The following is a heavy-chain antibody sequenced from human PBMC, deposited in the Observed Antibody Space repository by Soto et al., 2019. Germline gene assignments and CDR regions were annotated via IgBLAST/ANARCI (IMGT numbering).Heavy chain of an antibody. J-gene: IGHJ4*02. Sequence: EEHLGESGGGLVQPGGSLRPSCETSGFTFSHCWMSWVRQAPGKGLEWVANINQDGSEQYYVDSVKGRFTVSRDNAKNSLYLEMNNLRADDTAMYYCTQAETGRYSCSGNSYGRDYWGQGTLVTVSS. D-gene: IGHD6-19*01. CDR2: INQDGSEQ. CDR1: GFTFSHCW. CDR3: TQAETGRYSCSGNSYGRDY. V-gene: IGHV3-7*01.